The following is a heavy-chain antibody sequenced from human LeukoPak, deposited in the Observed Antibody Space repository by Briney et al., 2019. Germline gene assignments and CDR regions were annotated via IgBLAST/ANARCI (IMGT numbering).Heavy chain of an antibody. V-gene: IGHV3-21*01. D-gene: IGHD3-10*01. Sequence: GGPLRLSCAAPGMTFSTYNMNWVRQAPGKGLEWVSSISSSSDYIYYADSVKGRFTISRDYAKNSLYLQMNSLRTEDTGVYYCARLDLWFGELTAGGMDVWGQGTTVTVSS. CDR2: ISSSSDYI. CDR3: ARLDLWFGELTAGGMDV. CDR1: GMTFSTYN. J-gene: IGHJ6*02.